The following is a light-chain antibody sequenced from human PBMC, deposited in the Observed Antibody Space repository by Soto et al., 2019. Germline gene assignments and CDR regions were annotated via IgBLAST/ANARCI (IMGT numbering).Light chain of an antibody. V-gene: IGKV3-20*01. J-gene: IGKJ1*01. Sequence: EILLTQSPGTLSLSPGERATPSCRGSQSVSSSSLAWYQQKRGQAHRLLIHDASSRATGIPDRFSGSGSGTDFILTISRLEPEESAVYYCQQYVSSPRTVGQGTKVDIK. CDR3: QQYVSSPRT. CDR1: QSVSSSS. CDR2: DAS.